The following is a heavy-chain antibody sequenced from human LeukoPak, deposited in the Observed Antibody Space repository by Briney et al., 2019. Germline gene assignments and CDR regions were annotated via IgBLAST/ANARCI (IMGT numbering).Heavy chain of an antibody. CDR2: ISSSGSTI. Sequence: GGSLRLSCAASGFTFSSYEMNWVRQAPGKGLEWVTYISSSGSTIYYADSVKGRFTISRDNAKNSLYLQMNSLRAEGTAVYYCARGYYDSSGYSWFDPWGQGTLVTVSS. CDR3: ARGYYDSSGYSWFDP. V-gene: IGHV3-48*03. CDR1: GFTFSSYE. J-gene: IGHJ5*02. D-gene: IGHD3-22*01.